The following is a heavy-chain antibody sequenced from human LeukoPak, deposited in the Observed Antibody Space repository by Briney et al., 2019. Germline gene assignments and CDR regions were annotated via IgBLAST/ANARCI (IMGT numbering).Heavy chain of an antibody. J-gene: IGHJ5*02. V-gene: IGHV3-74*01. CDR3: ARDAGDCGGDCPRWFDP. CDR1: GFTFSNYW. CDR2: INTDGTNT. Sequence: GGSLRLSCAASGFTFSNYWMHWVRQAPGKGLVWVSRINTDGTNTNYADSVKGRFTISRDNAKNTVDLQMNSLRGEDTAVYYCARDAGDCGGDCPRWFDPWGQGTLVTISS. D-gene: IGHD2-21*02.